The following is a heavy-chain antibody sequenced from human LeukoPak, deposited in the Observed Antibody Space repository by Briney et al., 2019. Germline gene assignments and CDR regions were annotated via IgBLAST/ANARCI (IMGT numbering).Heavy chain of an antibody. Sequence: GGSLRLSCAASGFTFSSYGMSWVRQAPGKGLVWVSRINSDGSSTSYADSVKGRFTISRDNAKNTLYLQMNSLRAEDTAVYYCARGNSGVWWLLPNTQDYFDYWGQGTLVTVSS. D-gene: IGHD5-12*01. CDR3: ARGNSGVWWLLPNTQDYFDY. V-gene: IGHV3-74*01. CDR2: INSDGSST. CDR1: GFTFSSYG. J-gene: IGHJ4*02.